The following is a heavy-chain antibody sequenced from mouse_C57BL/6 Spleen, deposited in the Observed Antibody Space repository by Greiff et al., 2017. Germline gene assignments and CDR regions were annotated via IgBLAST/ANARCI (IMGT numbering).Heavy chain of an antibody. CDR3: ARREYYGSSPMDY. V-gene: IGHV1-9*01. CDR1: GYTFTGYW. CDR2: ILPGSGST. J-gene: IGHJ4*01. Sequence: QVQLKESGAELMKPGASVKLSCKATGYTFTGYWIEWVKQRPGHGLEWIGEILPGSGSTNYNEKFKGKATFTADTSSNTAYMQLSSLTTEDSAIYYCARREYYGSSPMDYWGQGTSVTVSS. D-gene: IGHD1-1*01.